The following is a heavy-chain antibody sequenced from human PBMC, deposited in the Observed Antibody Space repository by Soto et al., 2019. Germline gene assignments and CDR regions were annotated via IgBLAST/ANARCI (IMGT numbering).Heavy chain of an antibody. CDR1: GGTFSSYA. D-gene: IGHD5-18*01. CDR3: ARQVGTAMDYYYYYGMDV. Sequence: QVQLEQSGAEVKKPGSSVKVSCKASGGTFSSYAISWVRQAPGQGLEWMGGIIPIFGTANYAQKFQGRVTITADESTSTAYMELSSLRSEDTAVYYCARQVGTAMDYYYYYGMDVWGQGTTVTVSS. J-gene: IGHJ6*02. CDR2: IIPIFGTA. V-gene: IGHV1-69*01.